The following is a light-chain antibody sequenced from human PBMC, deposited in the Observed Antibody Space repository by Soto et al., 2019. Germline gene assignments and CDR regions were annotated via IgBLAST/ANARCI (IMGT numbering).Light chain of an antibody. Sequence: QSVLTQPASVSGSPGQSITISCTGTSSDVGDYNYVSWYQQHPGKAPKLMIYDVSNRPSGVSNRFSGSKSGNAASLTITGLQAEDEADYYCSSYTSSSLWVFGGGTKVTVL. V-gene: IGLV2-14*01. J-gene: IGLJ3*02. CDR1: SSDVGDYNY. CDR3: SSYTSSSLWV. CDR2: DVS.